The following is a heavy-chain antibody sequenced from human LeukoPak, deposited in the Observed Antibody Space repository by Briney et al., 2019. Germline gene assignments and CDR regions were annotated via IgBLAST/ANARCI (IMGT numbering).Heavy chain of an antibody. CDR3: AADSSGYSFDH. J-gene: IGHJ4*02. CDR1: GFTLSSYG. V-gene: IGHV3-33*01. CDR2: IWYDGSNK. D-gene: IGHD3-22*01. Sequence: PGRSLRLSCAASGFTLSSYGMHWVRQAPGKGLEWVAVIWYDGSNKYYADSVKGRFTISRDNSKNTPYLQMNSLRVEDTAVYYCAADSSGYSFDHWGQGTLVTVSS.